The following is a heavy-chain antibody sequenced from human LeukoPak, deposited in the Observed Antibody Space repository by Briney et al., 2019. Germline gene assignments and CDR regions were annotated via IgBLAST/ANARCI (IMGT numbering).Heavy chain of an antibody. CDR2: ISYDGSSE. J-gene: IGHJ6*02. D-gene: IGHD4-17*01. Sequence: PRGSLRLSCAASGFTFGDTWMNWVRQVPGQGLEWVALISYDGSSEYYAGSVKGRSTISRDNSKITVYLQMNSLKAEDTAVYYCAKELYNYGDYGAEGLDVGGQGTTVTVS. V-gene: IGHV3-30*02. CDR1: GFTFGDTW. CDR3: AKELYNYGDYGAEGLDV.